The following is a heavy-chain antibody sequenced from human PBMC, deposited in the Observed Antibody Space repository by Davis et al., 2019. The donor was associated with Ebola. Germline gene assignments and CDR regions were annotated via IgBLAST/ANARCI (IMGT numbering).Heavy chain of an antibody. Sequence: SETLSLTCAVSGGSISSSNWWSWVRQPPGKGLEWIGEIYHSGSTNYNPSLKSRVTISVDKSKNQFSLKLSSVTAADTAVYYCARVVGATSSVWFDPWGQGTLVTVSS. J-gene: IGHJ5*02. CDR2: IYHSGST. D-gene: IGHD1-26*01. CDR3: ARVVGATSSVWFDP. V-gene: IGHV4-4*02. CDR1: GGSISSSNW.